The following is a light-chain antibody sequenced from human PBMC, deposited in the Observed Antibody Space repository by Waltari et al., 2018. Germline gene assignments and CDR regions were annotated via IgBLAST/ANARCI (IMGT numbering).Light chain of an antibody. CDR3: QQRSNWPLT. V-gene: IGKV1-5*01. Sequence: DIQMTQSPSTLSASVGDRVAISCRASQSITSRLAWYQQRPGKAPQLLIFDASTLESGVPSRFSGSGSGTEFTLTISSLEPEDFAVYYCQQRSNWPLTFGGGTKVEIK. CDR1: QSITSR. CDR2: DAS. J-gene: IGKJ4*01.